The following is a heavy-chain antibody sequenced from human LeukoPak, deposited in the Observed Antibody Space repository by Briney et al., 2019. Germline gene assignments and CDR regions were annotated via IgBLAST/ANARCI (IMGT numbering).Heavy chain of an antibody. V-gene: IGHV3-11*04. CDR2: ISSSGSTI. CDR1: GFTFSDYY. D-gene: IGHD3-10*01. J-gene: IGHJ4*02. Sequence: PGGSLRLSCAASGFTFSDYYMSWIRPAPGKGLEWVSYISSSGSTIYYADSVKGRFTISRDNAKNSLYLQMNSLRAEDTAVYYCASIPLLWFGELFPDCWGQGTLVTVSS. CDR3: ASIPLLWFGELFPDC.